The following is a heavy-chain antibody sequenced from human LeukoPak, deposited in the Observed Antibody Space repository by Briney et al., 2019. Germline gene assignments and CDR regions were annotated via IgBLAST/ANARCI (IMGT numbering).Heavy chain of an antibody. D-gene: IGHD3-10*01. CDR3: ARGLYGSGSYFRYNWFDP. J-gene: IGHJ5*02. CDR1: GYTFTSYD. V-gene: IGHV1-8*01. CDR2: MNPNSGNT. Sequence: ASVTVSCKASGYTFTSYDINWVRQAPGQGLEWMGWMNPNSGNTGYAQKFQGRVTMTRNTSISTAYMELSSLRSEDTAVYYCARGLYGSGSYFRYNWFDPWGQGTLVTISS.